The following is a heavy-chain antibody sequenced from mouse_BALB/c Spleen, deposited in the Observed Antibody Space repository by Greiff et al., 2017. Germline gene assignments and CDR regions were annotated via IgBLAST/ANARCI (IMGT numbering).Heavy chain of an antibody. D-gene: IGHD2-1*01. Sequence: VKLQESGPGLVAPSQSLSITCTVSGFSLTDYGVSWIRQPPGKGLEWLGVIWGGGSTYYNSALKSRLSISKDNSKSQVFLKMNSLQTDDKAMYYCAKQGVYLYYYAMDYWGQGTSVTVSS. J-gene: IGHJ4*01. CDR3: AKQGVYLYYYAMDY. V-gene: IGHV2-6-5*01. CDR1: GFSLTDYG. CDR2: IWGGGST.